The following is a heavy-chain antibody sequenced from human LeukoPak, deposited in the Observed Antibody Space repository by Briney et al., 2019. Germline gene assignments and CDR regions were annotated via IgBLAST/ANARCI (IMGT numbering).Heavy chain of an antibody. CDR1: GFTFSSYA. CDR2: IRSDVNDK. V-gene: IGHV3-30*02. CDR3: VKSETASFDF. D-gene: IGHD1-1*01. Sequence: GGSLRLSCAASGFTFSSYAMHWVRQAPGKGLEWVAFIRSDVNDKNYADFVKGRFTISRDNSKNTLDLQMNSLRVEDTAVYYCVKSETASFDFWGRGTLVSASS. J-gene: IGHJ4*02.